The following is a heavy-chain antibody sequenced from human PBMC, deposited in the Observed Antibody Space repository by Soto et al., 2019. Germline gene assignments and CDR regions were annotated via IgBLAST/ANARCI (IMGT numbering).Heavy chain of an antibody. Sequence: QVTLKESGPTLVKPTQTLTLTCTVSGLSLRTTGVGVGWVRQPPGKALEWLALLYWDDDQRYSPSLRSRLTSAKHTSEKQVVLTMTNMDTVDTATYYCVQSRCGGDCLEIYSSHAYNGLDVWGQGTTVTVSS. CDR3: VQSRCGGDCLEIYSSHAYNGLDV. J-gene: IGHJ6*02. D-gene: IGHD2-21*02. CDR1: GLSLRTTGVG. CDR2: LYWDDDQ. V-gene: IGHV2-5*02.